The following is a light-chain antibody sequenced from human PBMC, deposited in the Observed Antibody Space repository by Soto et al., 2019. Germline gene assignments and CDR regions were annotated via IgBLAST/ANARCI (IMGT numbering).Light chain of an antibody. CDR3: QQFSSYPLT. V-gene: IGKV3-20*01. CDR2: DAS. CDR1: QTVRNNY. J-gene: IGKJ4*01. Sequence: EFVLTQYPGRLSLSPCDRATLSCRASQTVRNNYLAWYQQKPGQAPRLLIYDASSRATGIPDRFSGGGSGTDFTLTISRLEPEDFAVYYCQQFSSYPLTFGGGTKVDI.